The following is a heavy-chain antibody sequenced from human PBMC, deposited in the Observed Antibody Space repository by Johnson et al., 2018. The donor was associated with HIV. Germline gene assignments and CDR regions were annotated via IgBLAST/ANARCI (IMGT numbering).Heavy chain of an antibody. CDR3: ARDLYDFWSASPGSDAFDI. J-gene: IGHJ3*02. D-gene: IGHD3-3*01. V-gene: IGHV3-13*01. CDR1: GFTFSIYD. CDR2: IGTAGDT. Sequence: VQLVESGGGLVQPGRSLRLSCAASGFTFSIYDMHWVRQPTGKGLEWVSAIGTAGDTYYAASVRGRFTISRDNSKNTLYLQMNSLRAEDTAVYYCARDLYDFWSASPGSDAFDIWGQGTMVTVSS.